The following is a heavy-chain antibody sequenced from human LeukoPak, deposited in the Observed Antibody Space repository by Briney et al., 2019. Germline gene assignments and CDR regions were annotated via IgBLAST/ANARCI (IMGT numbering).Heavy chain of an antibody. CDR3: TTVGYYDSSGYPPPFDY. CDR2: IKSKTDGGTT. CDR1: GFTFSNAW. D-gene: IGHD3-22*01. J-gene: IGHJ4*02. Sequence: GGSLRLSCAASGFTFSNAWMSWVRQAPGKGLEWVGRIKSKTDGGTTDYAAPVKGRFTVSRDDSKNTLKLQMNSLKTEDTAVYYCTTVGYYDSSGYPPPFDYWGQGTLVTVSS. V-gene: IGHV3-15*01.